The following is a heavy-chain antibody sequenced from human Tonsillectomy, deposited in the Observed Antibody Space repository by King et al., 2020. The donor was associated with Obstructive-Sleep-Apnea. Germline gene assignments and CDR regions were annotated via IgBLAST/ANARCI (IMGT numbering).Heavy chain of an antibody. Sequence: LQLQESGPGLVKPSETLSLTCTVSGGSIRSNNYYWSWIRQPPGKGLEWIGSIYYSGSTNYNPSLKSRVTMSVDTSKNQFSLMLSSMTAADTAVYYCAREGRWLQFRGDDYWGQGTLVTVSS. J-gene: IGHJ4*02. CDR1: GGSIRSNNYY. CDR2: IYYSGST. V-gene: IGHV4-39*07. D-gene: IGHD5-24*01. CDR3: AREGRWLQFRGDDY.